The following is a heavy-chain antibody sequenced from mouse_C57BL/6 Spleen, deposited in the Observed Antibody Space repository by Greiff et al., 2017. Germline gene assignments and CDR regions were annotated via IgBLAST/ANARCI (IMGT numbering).Heavy chain of an antibody. CDR3: ARWAAQVFDY. CDR2: INPGSGGT. D-gene: IGHD3-2*02. Sequence: QVQLKQSGAELVRPGTSVKVSCKASGYAFTNYLIEWVKQRPGQGLEWIGVINPGSGGTNYNEKFKGKATLTADKSSSTAYMQLSSLTSEDSAVYFCARWAAQVFDYWGQGTTLTVSS. CDR1: GYAFTNYL. V-gene: IGHV1-54*01. J-gene: IGHJ2*01.